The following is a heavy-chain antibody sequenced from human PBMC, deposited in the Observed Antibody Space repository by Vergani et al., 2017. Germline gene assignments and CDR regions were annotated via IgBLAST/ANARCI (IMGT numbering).Heavy chain of an antibody. J-gene: IGHJ4*02. D-gene: IGHD2-15*01. V-gene: IGHV4-30-2*01. CDR3: ARGYCSGGSCYSVPFDY. Sequence: QLQLQESGSGLVKPSQTLSLTCAVSGGSISSGGYSWSWIRQPPGKGLEWIGYIYHSGSTYYNPSLKSPVTISVDRSKNQFSLKLSSVTAADTAVYYCARGYCSGGSCYSVPFDYWGQGTLVTVSS. CDR1: GGSISSGGYS. CDR2: IYHSGST.